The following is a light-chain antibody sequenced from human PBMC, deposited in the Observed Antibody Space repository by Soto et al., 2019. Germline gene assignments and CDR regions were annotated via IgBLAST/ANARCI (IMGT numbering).Light chain of an antibody. CDR2: EVS. CDR3: SSYTSISNV. V-gene: IGLV2-14*01. J-gene: IGLJ1*01. CDR1: NSDVGGYNY. Sequence: QSVLTQAASVSGSPGQSITISCTGTNSDVGGYNYVSWYQQHPGKAPELMIYEVSHRPSGVSNRFSGSKSDNTASLTISGLQAEDEADYYCSSYTSISNVFGTGTKVTVL.